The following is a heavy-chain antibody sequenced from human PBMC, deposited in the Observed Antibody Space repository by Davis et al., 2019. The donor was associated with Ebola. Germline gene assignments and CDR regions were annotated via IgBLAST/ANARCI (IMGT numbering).Heavy chain of an antibody. CDR1: GGSISSYY. CDR2: IYYTGST. D-gene: IGHD4-17*01. V-gene: IGHV4-59*08. Sequence: SETLSLTCTVSGGSISSYYWSWIRQPPGKGLEWLGYIYYTGSTNYNPSLKSRVTMSVDTSKSQFSLNLSSVTAADTAVYYCARADGDYVHFDYWGQGILVTVSS. J-gene: IGHJ4*02. CDR3: ARADGDYVHFDY.